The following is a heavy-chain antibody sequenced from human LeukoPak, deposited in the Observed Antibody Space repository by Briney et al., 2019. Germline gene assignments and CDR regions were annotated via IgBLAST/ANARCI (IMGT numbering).Heavy chain of an antibody. J-gene: IGHJ4*02. CDR3: ARVPVDTAMAGHDY. Sequence: GGSLRLSCAASGFTVSSNFMNWVRQAPGKGLEWVSIIYVGGNTNYADSVKGRFTISRDNSKNTVYLQMNSLRADDTAVYYCARVPVDTAMAGHDYWGQGTLVTVSS. CDR2: IYVGGNT. V-gene: IGHV3-66*01. CDR1: GFTVSSNF. D-gene: IGHD5-18*01.